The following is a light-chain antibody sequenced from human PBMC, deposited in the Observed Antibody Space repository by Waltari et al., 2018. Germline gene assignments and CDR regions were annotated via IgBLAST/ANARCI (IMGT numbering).Light chain of an antibody. CDR1: SPNIGTNA. J-gene: IGLJ2*01. CDR3: AAWDDSLNGVV. CDR2: YDD. Sequence: QSVLTQPPSVSEAPRQRVTISCSGSSPNIGTNAVNWYQQLPGKAPKLLIYYDDLLPSGVSDRFSGSKSGTSASLAISGLQSEDEADYYCAAWDDSLNGVVFGGGTKLTVL. V-gene: IGLV1-36*01.